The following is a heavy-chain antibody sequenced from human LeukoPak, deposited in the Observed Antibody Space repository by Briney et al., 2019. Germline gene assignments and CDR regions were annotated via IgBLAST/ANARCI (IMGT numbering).Heavy chain of an antibody. J-gene: IGHJ4*02. D-gene: IGHD3-22*01. CDR1: GYTFTGYY. V-gene: IGHV1-2*02. CDR2: INPNSGGT. CDR3: ARSYYYDSSGYYYAIFDY. Sequence: KVSCKASGYTFTGYYMHWVRQAPGQGLEWMGWINPNSGGTNYAQKFQGRVTMTRDTSISTAYMELSRLRSDDTAVYYCARSYYYDSSGYYYAIFDYWGQGTLVTVSS.